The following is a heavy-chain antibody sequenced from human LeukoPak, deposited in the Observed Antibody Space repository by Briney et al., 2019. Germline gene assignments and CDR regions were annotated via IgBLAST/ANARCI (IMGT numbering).Heavy chain of an antibody. V-gene: IGHV3-48*01. CDR3: AKDDPTGRYL. Sequence: GGSLRLSCAASGFTFSSYSMNCVRQAPGKGLEWVSYTSSSSSTIYYADSVKGRFTISRDNSKNTVYLQMNSLRVEDTAVYYCAKDDPTGRYLWGQGTLVPVSS. J-gene: IGHJ4*02. CDR1: GFTFSSYS. CDR2: TSSSSSTI. D-gene: IGHD1-26*01.